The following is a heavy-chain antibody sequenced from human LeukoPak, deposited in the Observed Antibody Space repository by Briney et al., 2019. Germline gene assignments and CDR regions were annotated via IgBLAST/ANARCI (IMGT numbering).Heavy chain of an antibody. D-gene: IGHD3-3*01. CDR2: MNPNSGNT. Sequence: GASVKVPCKASGYTFTSYDINWVRQANGQGLEWMGWMNPNSGNTGYAQKFQGRVTMTRNTSISTAYMELSSLRSEDTAVYYCARGRSWSGYSHYYYYYMDVWGKGTTVTVSS. CDR3: ARGRSWSGYSHYYYYYMDV. CDR1: GYTFTSYD. V-gene: IGHV1-8*01. J-gene: IGHJ6*03.